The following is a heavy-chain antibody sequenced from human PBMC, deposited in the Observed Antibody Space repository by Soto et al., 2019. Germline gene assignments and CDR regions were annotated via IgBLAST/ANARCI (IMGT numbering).Heavy chain of an antibody. J-gene: IGHJ4*02. CDR3: ATDRSSSHY. D-gene: IGHD6-13*01. CDR1: GYTFRKNG. V-gene: IGHV1-18*01. CDR2: ISAYSGNT. Sequence: QVQLVQSGPEVKKPGASVKVSCKASGYTFRKNGSTWVRQAPGQGLEWMGWISAYSGNTDYAQKLQGRVTMTTDTSTSTAYMELRSLISDDTAVYYCATDRSSSHYWGQGTLVTVSS.